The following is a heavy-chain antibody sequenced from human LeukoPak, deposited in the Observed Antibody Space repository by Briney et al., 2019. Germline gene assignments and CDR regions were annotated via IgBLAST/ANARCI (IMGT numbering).Heavy chain of an antibody. V-gene: IGHV3-7*01. CDR3: AREVRPRGRDVTYYFDY. CDR1: GFTFSSYW. D-gene: IGHD3-10*01. CDR2: IKQDGSEK. J-gene: IGHJ4*02. Sequence: GGSLRLSCAASGFTFSSYWMSWVRQAPGKGLEWVANIKQDGSEKYYVDSVKGRFTISRDNAKNSLYLQKNSLRAEDTAVYYCAREVRPRGRDVTYYFDYWGQGTLVTVSS.